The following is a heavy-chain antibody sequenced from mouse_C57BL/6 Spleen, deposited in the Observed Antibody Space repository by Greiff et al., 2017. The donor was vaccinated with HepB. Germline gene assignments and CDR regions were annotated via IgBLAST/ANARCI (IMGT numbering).Heavy chain of an antibody. J-gene: IGHJ4*01. CDR3: AIPTGYAMDY. CDR2: IYPGDGDT. Sequence: QVHVKQSGAELVKPGASVKISCKASGYAFSSYWMNWVKQRPGKGLEWIGQIYPGDGDTNYNGKFKGKATLTADKSSSTAYMQLSSLTSEDSAVYFCAIPTGYAMDYWGQGTSVTVSS. D-gene: IGHD1-1*01. V-gene: IGHV1-80*01. CDR1: GYAFSSYW.